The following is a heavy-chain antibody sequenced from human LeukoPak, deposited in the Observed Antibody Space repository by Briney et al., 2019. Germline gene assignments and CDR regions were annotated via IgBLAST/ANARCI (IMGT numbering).Heavy chain of an antibody. J-gene: IGHJ5*02. CDR3: AKDRLSTPTAPRFDP. Sequence: GGSLRLSCAASGFTFSSYGMHWVRQAPGKGLEWVAVIWYDGINKYYADSVKGRFTISRDNSKNTLFLQMNSLRAEDTALYYCAKDRLSTPTAPRFDPWGQGTQVTVSS. CDR1: GFTFSSYG. D-gene: IGHD4-23*01. CDR2: IWYDGINK. V-gene: IGHV3-33*03.